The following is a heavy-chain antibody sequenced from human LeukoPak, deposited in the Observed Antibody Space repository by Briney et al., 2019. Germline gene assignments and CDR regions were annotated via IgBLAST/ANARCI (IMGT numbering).Heavy chain of an antibody. CDR3: ARRKYYYDSSGYYQRIDAFDI. Sequence: PGGTLRLSCAASGFTFSSYWMSWVRQAPGKGLEWVANIKQDGSEKYYVDSVKGRFTISRDNTKNSLYLQMNSLRAEDTAVYYCARRKYYYDSSGYYQRIDAFDIWGQGTMVTVSS. CDR2: IKQDGSEK. V-gene: IGHV3-7*01. CDR1: GFTFSSYW. J-gene: IGHJ3*02. D-gene: IGHD3-22*01.